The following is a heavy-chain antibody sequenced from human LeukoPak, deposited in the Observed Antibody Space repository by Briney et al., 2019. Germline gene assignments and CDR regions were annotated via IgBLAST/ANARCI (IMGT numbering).Heavy chain of an antibody. V-gene: IGHV4-4*02. CDR3: ARGVAAAGLDY. CDR1: GGSISTSNW. D-gene: IGHD6-13*01. Sequence: KPSETLSLTCDVSGGSISTSNWWSLVRQTPGKGLEWLGEIYHSGSTNYNPSLKSRVTISIDKSKNQFSLKLSSVTAADTAVYYCARGVAAAGLDYWGQGTLVTVSS. CDR2: IYHSGST. J-gene: IGHJ4*02.